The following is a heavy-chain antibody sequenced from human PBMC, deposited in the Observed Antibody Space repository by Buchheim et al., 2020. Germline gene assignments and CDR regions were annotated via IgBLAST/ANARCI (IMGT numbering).Heavy chain of an antibody. CDR3: ARAPQDYYDSSGYPYYYYGMDV. V-gene: IGHV3-11*06. CDR2: ISSSSSYT. J-gene: IGHJ6*02. CDR1: GFTFSDYY. D-gene: IGHD3-22*01. Sequence: QVQLVESGGGLVKPGGSLRLSCAASGFTFSDYYMSWIRQAPGKGLEWVSYISSSSSYTNYADSVKGRFNISRDNAKNSLYLQMNSLRAEDTAVYYCARAPQDYYDSSGYPYYYYGMDVWGQGTT.